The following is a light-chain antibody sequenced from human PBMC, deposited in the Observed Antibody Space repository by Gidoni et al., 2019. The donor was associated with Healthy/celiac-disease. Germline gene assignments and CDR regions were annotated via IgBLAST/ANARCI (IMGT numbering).Light chain of an antibody. CDR3: QQSYSTLWT. CDR2: AAS. Sequence: DIQMTQSPSSLSASVGDRVTITFRASQSISSYLNWYQQKPGKAPKLLIYAASSLQSGVPSRFSGSGSGTDFTLTISSLQPEDFATYYCQQSYSTLWTCGQGTKVEIK. J-gene: IGKJ1*01. CDR1: QSISSY. V-gene: IGKV1-39*01.